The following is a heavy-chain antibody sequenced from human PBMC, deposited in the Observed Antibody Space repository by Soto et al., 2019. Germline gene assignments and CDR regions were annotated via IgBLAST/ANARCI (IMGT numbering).Heavy chain of an antibody. V-gene: IGHV1-3*05. CDR1: GYTFTSYA. CDR2: INAGNGNT. D-gene: IGHD2-21*02. CDR3: ARRIVVVAALDY. Sequence: QVQLVQSGAEEKKPGASVKVSCKASGYTFTSYAMHWVRQAPVQRLEWMGGINAGNGNTKYSQKLQGRVTITRDTSASTAYMELSSLRSEDTAVDYCARRIVVVAALDYLGQGPLVTVSS. J-gene: IGHJ4*02.